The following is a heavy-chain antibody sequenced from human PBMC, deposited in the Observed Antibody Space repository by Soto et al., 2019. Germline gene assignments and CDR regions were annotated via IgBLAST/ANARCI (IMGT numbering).Heavy chain of an antibody. CDR3: AHSPLYYDILTGYYPYFDY. J-gene: IGHJ4*02. CDR2: IYWDDDK. Sequence: SGPTLVNPTQTLTLTCTFSGFSLSTSGVGVGWIRQPPGKALEWLALIYWDDDKRYSPSLKSRLTITKDTSKNQVVLTMTNMDPVDTATYYCAHSPLYYDILTGYYPYFDYWGQGTLVTVSS. CDR1: GFSLSTSGVG. V-gene: IGHV2-5*02. D-gene: IGHD3-9*01.